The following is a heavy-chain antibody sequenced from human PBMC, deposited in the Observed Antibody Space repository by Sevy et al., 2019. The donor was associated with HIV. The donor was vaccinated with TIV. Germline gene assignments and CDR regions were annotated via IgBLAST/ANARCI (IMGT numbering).Heavy chain of an antibody. CDR3: ARLPTGLQSFNYLLSTYFDS. D-gene: IGHD3-9*01. V-gene: IGHV3-7*03. J-gene: IGHJ4*02. Sequence: GGSLRLSCAASGFDFNNHWMSWVRQAPEKGLEWVANIKHDGSETYYVDSLEGRFTISSDNAKNSLSLQINYLRAEDTAMYYCARLPTGLQSFNYLLSTYFDSWGQGTLVTVSS. CDR2: IKHDGSET. CDR1: GFDFNNHW.